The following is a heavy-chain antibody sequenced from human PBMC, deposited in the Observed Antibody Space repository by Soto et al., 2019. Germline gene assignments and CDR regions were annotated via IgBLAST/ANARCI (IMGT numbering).Heavy chain of an antibody. V-gene: IGHV4-4*07. Sequence: SETLSLTCTVSGGSISSYYWSWIRQPAGKGLEWIGRIYTSGSTNYNPSLKSRVTMSVDTSKNQFSLKLSSVTAADTAVYYCAGRWDDYYGSGSYYAAYDAFDIWGQGTMVTVS. CDR2: IYTSGST. CDR3: AGRWDDYYGSGSYYAAYDAFDI. CDR1: GGSISSYY. D-gene: IGHD3-10*01. J-gene: IGHJ3*02.